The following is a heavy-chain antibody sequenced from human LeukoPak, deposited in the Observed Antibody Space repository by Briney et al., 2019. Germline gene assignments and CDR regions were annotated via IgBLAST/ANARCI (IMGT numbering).Heavy chain of an antibody. CDR3: ARVDSYYDSSVPFDP. CDR2: IYHNGNT. V-gene: IGHV4-38-2*02. J-gene: IGHJ5*02. CDR1: TYSISSGYY. D-gene: IGHD3-22*01. Sequence: SETLSLTCTVSTYSISSGYYWGWIRQPPGKGLEWIGNIYHNGNTYYNPSLKSRVTISVDTSKKQFSLKLSSVTAADTAVYYCARVDSYYDSSVPFDPWGQGTLVTVSS.